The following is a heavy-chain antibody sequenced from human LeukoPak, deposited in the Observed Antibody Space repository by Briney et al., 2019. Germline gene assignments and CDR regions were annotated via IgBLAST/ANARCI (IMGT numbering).Heavy chain of an antibody. CDR3: AINSGSYYYYYYMDV. J-gene: IGHJ6*03. D-gene: IGHD1-26*01. CDR1: GVSISSSYSY. CDR2: IYYTGNT. V-gene: IGHV4-39*01. Sequence: SETLSLTCTVSGVSISSSYSYWGWIRQPPGMGLEWIGSIYYTGNTYYNASLKSQVSISIDTSKNQFSLKLTSVTAADTAVYYCAINSGSYYYYYYMDVWGKGTTVTVSS.